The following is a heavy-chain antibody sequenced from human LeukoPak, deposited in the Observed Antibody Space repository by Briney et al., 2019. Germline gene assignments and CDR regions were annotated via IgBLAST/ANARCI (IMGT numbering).Heavy chain of an antibody. CDR2: IDPSGGST. CDR1: AHSFSSFL. V-gene: IGHV1-46*01. D-gene: IGHD3-10*01. CDR3: ARDLGLRGVTNWFDT. J-gene: IGHJ5*02. Sequence: ASVKVSCKAPAHSFSSFLLHWVRQAPGQGLEWMGIIDPSGGSTDYAQKFRSRVTMTRDTSTSTVYMELISLRSEDTAVYYCARDLGLRGVTNWFDTWGQGTLVTVSS.